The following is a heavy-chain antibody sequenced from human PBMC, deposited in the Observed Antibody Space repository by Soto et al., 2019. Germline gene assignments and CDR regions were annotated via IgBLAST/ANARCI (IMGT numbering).Heavy chain of an antibody. CDR3: ARGPGSLRP. J-gene: IGHJ5*02. Sequence: SQTLSLTCAISGDSVSSNSAAWNWIRLSPSRGLEWLGRTYYRSKWYSTYAISVKSRISISPDTSKNQFSLQLNSVTPDDTAVYYCARGPGSLRPWGQGTLVTV. CDR1: GDSVSSNSAA. CDR2: TYYRSKWYS. D-gene: IGHD1-1*01. V-gene: IGHV6-1*01.